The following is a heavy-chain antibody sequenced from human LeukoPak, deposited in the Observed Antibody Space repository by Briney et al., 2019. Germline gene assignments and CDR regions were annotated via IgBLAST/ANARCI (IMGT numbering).Heavy chain of an antibody. CDR3: ARLGAFVLYYDSSGYFDS. J-gene: IGHJ4*02. D-gene: IGHD3-22*01. CDR1: GYTFTDHH. Sequence: ASVKVSCKASGYTFTDHHMHWVRQAPGQGLEWMGWINPKSGGTDYAQKFQGRVTMSRDTSISTTYMELSSLRSDDTAVYYCARLGAFVLYYDSSGYFDSWGQGTLVTVSS. V-gene: IGHV1-2*02. CDR2: INPKSGGT.